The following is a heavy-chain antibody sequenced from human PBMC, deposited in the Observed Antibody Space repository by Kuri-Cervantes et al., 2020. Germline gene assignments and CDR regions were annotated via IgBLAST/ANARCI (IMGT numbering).Heavy chain of an antibody. J-gene: IGHJ4*02. CDR1: GFTFSSYS. D-gene: IGHD1-26*01. CDR3: ARQIGSWEPPER. CDR2: ISSSSSYI. V-gene: IGHV3-21*01. Sequence: GGSLRLSCAASGFTFSSYSMNWVRQAPGKGLEWVSSISSSSSYIYYADSVKGRFTISRDNAKNSLYLQMNSLRAEDTALYYCARQIGSWEPPERGGQGTPVTVSS.